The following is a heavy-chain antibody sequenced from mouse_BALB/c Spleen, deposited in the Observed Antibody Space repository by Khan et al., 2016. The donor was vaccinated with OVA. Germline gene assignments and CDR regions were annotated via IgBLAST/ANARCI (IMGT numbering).Heavy chain of an antibody. CDR2: INPRSGYS. CDR3: ARRTTGYAMDY. CDR1: GYTFTSHK. J-gene: IGHJ4*01. Sequence: QVQLKQSGAELARPGASVKMSCKASGYTFTSHKMHWVKQSPGQGLEWIGYINPRSGYSNYNQKFNDKATLTADKSSSTAYMQLSSLTSEDSAVYYCARRTTGYAMDYWGQGTSVTVSS. D-gene: IGHD2-14*01. V-gene: IGHV1-4*01.